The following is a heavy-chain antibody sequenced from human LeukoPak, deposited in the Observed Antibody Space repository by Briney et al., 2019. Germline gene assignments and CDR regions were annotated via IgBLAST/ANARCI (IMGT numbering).Heavy chain of an antibody. CDR3: ARGLRGYSSSCKDY. CDR2: INSDGSST. D-gene: IGHD6-13*01. CDR1: GFTFSSYW. Sequence: GGSLRLSCAASGFTFSSYWMHWIRQVPGKGLAWVSRINSDGSSTTYADSVKGRFTISRDNAKNTLYLQMNSLRAEDTAVYYCARGLRGYSSSCKDYWGQGTLVTVSS. J-gene: IGHJ4*02. V-gene: IGHV3-74*01.